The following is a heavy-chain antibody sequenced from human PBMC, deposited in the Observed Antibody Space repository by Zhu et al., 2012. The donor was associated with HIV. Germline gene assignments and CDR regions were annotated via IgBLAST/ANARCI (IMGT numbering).Heavy chain of an antibody. D-gene: IGHD3-10*01. CDR1: GFTFSTYG. CDR3: ARDNGMIRGVLTLDF. V-gene: IGHV3-48*01. CDR2: ISSRSAPI. J-gene: IGHJ4*02. Sequence: EVQLVESGGGLVHPGGSLRLSCAASGFTFSTYGMNWVRQAPGKGLEWVAYISSRSAPILYADSVKGRFTISRDNSKNSLYLQLNSLRAEDTAVYYCARDNGMIRGVLTLDFWGRGTLGHRLL.